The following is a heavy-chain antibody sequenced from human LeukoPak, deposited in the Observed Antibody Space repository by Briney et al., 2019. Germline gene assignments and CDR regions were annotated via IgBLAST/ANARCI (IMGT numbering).Heavy chain of an antibody. D-gene: IGHD2-2*01. J-gene: IGHJ6*03. CDR3: ARSACRNTSCYFPPDYYYYYMDV. V-gene: IGHV1-69*13. Sequence: GASVKVSCKASGGTFSSYAISWVRQAPGQGLEWMGGIIPIFGTANYAQKFQGRVTITADESTSTAYMELSRLRSEDTAVYYCARSACRNTSCYFPPDYYYYYMDVWGRGTTVTVSS. CDR2: IIPIFGTA. CDR1: GGTFSSYA.